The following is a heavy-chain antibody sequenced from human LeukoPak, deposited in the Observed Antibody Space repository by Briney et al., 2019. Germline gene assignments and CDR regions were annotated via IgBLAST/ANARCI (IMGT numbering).Heavy chain of an antibody. Sequence: SVKVSCKASGGTFSSYAISWVRQAPGQGLEWMGGIIPIFGTANYAQKFQGRVTITADESTSTAYMELSSLRSEDTAVYYCARDGSRSSWLRYYYYMDVWGKGTTVTISS. D-gene: IGHD6-13*01. CDR2: IIPIFGTA. J-gene: IGHJ6*03. CDR1: GGTFSSYA. CDR3: ARDGSRSSWLRYYYYMDV. V-gene: IGHV1-69*13.